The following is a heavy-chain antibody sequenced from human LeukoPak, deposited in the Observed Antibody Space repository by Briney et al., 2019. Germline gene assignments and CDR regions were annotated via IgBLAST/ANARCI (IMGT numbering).Heavy chain of an antibody. D-gene: IGHD3-10*01. J-gene: IGHJ4*02. CDR2: IYSGGMT. CDR1: GLNVTYKY. Sequence: GGSLRLSCAASGLNVTYKYMIWVRQAPGKGLEWLSVIYSGGMTYYADSVKGRFITSRDNSKNTLYLQMNRLRAEDTAVYYCARGDQITMVRGVTPRDYWGQGTLVTVSS. CDR3: ARGDQITMVRGVTPRDY. V-gene: IGHV3-53*01.